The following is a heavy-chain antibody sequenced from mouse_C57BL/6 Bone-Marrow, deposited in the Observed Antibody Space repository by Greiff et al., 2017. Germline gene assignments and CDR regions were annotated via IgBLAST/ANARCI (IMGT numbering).Heavy chain of an antibody. Sequence: EVQLMESGGDLVKPGGSLKFSCAASGFTFSSYGMSWVRQTPDKRLEWVATISSGGSYTYYPDSVKGRFPISRDNAKNTLYLQMGSLKSEDTAMYYCARRFYDGYYDYFDYWGQGTTLTVSS. J-gene: IGHJ2*01. D-gene: IGHD2-3*01. V-gene: IGHV5-6*01. CDR1: GFTFSSYG. CDR3: ARRFYDGYYDYFDY. CDR2: ISSGGSYT.